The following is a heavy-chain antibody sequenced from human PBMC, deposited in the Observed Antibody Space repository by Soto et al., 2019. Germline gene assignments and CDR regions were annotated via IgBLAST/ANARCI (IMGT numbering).Heavy chain of an antibody. CDR2: IIPILGIA. CDR3: ARVPYSSSWYWFDP. CDR1: GGTFSSYT. V-gene: IGHV1-69*02. J-gene: IGHJ5*02. D-gene: IGHD6-13*01. Sequence: SVKVSCKASGGTFSSYTIIWVRQAPGQGLEWMGRIIPILGIANYAQKFQGRVTITADKSTSTAYMELSSLRSEDTAVYYCARVPYSSSWYWFDPWGQGTLVTVSS.